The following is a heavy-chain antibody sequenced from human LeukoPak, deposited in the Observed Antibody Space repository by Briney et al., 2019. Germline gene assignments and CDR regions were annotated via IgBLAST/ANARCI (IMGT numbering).Heavy chain of an antibody. CDR1: GGSISSGGYY. Sequence: SETLSLTCTVSGGSISSGGYYWSWIRQHPGKGLEWIGYIYYSGSTYYNPSLKSRVTISVDTSKNQFSLKLSSVTAADTAVYYCARDEYSSSSGDYWGQGTLVTVSS. V-gene: IGHV4-31*03. J-gene: IGHJ4*02. D-gene: IGHD6-6*01. CDR3: ARDEYSSSSGDY. CDR2: IYYSGST.